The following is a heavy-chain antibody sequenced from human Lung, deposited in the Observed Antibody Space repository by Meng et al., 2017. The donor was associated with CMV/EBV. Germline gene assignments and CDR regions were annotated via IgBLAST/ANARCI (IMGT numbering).Heavy chain of an antibody. J-gene: IGHJ4*02. Sequence: GGSXRLXCAASGFTFSSSAMSWVRQAPGKGLEWVSAITASGGSTYHADSVRGRFTISRDNSKNTLYLQLNSLRVEDTAVYYCAKAFSSSWYREYYDYWGQGTLVTVSS. CDR1: GFTFSSSA. V-gene: IGHV3-23*01. D-gene: IGHD6-13*01. CDR3: AKAFSSSWYREYYDY. CDR2: ITASGGST.